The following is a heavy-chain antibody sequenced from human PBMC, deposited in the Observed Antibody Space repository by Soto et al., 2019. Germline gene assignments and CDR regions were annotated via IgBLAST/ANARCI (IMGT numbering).Heavy chain of an antibody. CDR2: TYYRSKWYN. Sequence: QTPSLSSALSVDGASSNSVAFNFIWQCPSRGLKRLRRTYYRSKWYNDYAVSVKSRITINPDTSKNQFSLQLNSVTPEDTAVYYCARAGQQLVLDYYYSYGRDVWGQGTTVTLSS. CDR3: ARAGQQLVLDYYYSYGRDV. J-gene: IGHJ6*02. V-gene: IGHV6-1*01. D-gene: IGHD6-13*01. CDR1: VDGASSNSVA.